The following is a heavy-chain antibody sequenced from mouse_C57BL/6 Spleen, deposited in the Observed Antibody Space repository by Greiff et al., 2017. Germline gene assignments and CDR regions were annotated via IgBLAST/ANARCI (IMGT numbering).Heavy chain of an antibody. Sequence: VQLQQSGAELVRPGASDKLSCTASGFNIKDYYMHWVKQRPEQGLEWIGRIDPEDGDTEYAPKFQGKATMTADTSSNTAYLQLSSLTSEDTAVYYCTITTVVAIDYWGQGTTLTVSS. CDR3: TITTVVAIDY. CDR2: IDPEDGDT. V-gene: IGHV14-1*01. J-gene: IGHJ2*01. CDR1: GFNIKDYY. D-gene: IGHD1-1*01.